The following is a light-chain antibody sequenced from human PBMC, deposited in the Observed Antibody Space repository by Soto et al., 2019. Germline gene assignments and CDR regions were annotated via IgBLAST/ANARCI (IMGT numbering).Light chain of an antibody. CDR1: QTISSP. Sequence: DIQMTQSPSSLSASDGDRVTITCRASQTISSPLSWYQQKPGKVPELLIYATSRLQSGVPSRFSGSRSGTDFTLTISSLPPEDFATYYCQHNYGIPAFGQGTRLEIK. V-gene: IGKV1-39*01. CDR3: QHNYGIPA. CDR2: ATS. J-gene: IGKJ5*01.